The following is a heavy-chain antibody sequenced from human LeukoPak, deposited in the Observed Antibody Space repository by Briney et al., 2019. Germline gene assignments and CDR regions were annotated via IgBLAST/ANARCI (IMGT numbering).Heavy chain of an antibody. J-gene: IGHJ4*02. CDR1: GFTFSSYE. Sequence: GGSLRLSCAASGFTFSSYEMNWVRQAPGKGLEWVSYISSSGSTIYYADSVKGRFTISRDNAKNPLYLQMNSLRAEDTAVYYCARDQWSAYYYDSSGYLFDYWGQGTLVTVSS. D-gene: IGHD3-22*01. CDR3: ARDQWSAYYYDSSGYLFDY. V-gene: IGHV3-48*03. CDR2: ISSSGSTI.